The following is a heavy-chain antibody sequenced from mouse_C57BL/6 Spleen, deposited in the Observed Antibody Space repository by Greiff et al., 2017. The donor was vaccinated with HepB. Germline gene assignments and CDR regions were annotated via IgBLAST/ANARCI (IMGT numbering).Heavy chain of an antibody. Sequence: VQLKESGPGLVQPSQSLSITCTVSGFSLTSYGVHWVRQSPGKGLEWLGVIWSGGSTDYNAAFISRLSISEDNSKSQVFFKMNSLQADDTAIYYCAREGAHYDWYFDVWGTGTTVTVSS. J-gene: IGHJ1*03. V-gene: IGHV2-2*01. D-gene: IGHD1-1*01. CDR1: GFSLTSYG. CDR2: IWSGGST. CDR3: AREGAHYDWYFDV.